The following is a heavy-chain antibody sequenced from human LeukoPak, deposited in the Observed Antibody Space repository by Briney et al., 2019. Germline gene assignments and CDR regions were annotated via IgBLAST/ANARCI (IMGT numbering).Heavy chain of an antibody. CDR2: IYTSGST. CDR1: GGSISSYY. Sequence: PSETLSLTCTVSGGSISSYYWSWIRQPAGKGLEWIGRIYTSGSTNYNPSLKSRVTMSVDTSKNQFSLKLSSVTAADTAVYYCARASNQYYYGSGSYYYDYWGQGTLVTVSS. V-gene: IGHV4-4*07. CDR3: ARASNQYYYGSGSYYYDY. D-gene: IGHD3-10*01. J-gene: IGHJ4*02.